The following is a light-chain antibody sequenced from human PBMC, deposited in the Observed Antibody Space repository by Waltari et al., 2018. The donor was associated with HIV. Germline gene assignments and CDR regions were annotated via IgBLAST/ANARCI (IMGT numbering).Light chain of an antibody. J-gene: IGLJ1*01. CDR3: CSYAGSSPSV. CDR1: SSDVGSYNL. V-gene: IGLV2-23*02. Sequence: QSALTQPASVSGSPGQSITISCTGTSSDVGSYNLVSWYQQHPGKAPKLMIYEVSKRPSGVSNRFSGSKSGNMASLTISGLQAEDESDYYCCSYAGSSPSVFGTGTKVTVL. CDR2: EVS.